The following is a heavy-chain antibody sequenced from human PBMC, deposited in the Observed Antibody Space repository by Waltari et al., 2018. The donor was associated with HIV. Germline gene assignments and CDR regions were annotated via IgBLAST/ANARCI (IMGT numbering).Heavy chain of an antibody. Sequence: EVRLVESGGGLGQPGGSLRLSCAGSGFTFSRYWMHWVRPTPGQGREWGSRIKPDGTQTDYADSVKGRFTISRDNAKSTLHLQLNALSVEDTALYFCTGDTFGNDDFWGQGVLVTVSS. V-gene: IGHV3-74*01. CDR3: TGDTFGNDDF. J-gene: IGHJ4*02. CDR1: GFTFSRYW. CDR2: IKPDGTQT. D-gene: IGHD1-1*01.